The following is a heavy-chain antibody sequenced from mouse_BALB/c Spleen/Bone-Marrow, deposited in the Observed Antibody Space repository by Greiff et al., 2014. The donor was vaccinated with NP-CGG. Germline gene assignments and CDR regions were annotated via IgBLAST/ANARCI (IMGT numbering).Heavy chain of an antibody. CDR1: GYAFTNYL. J-gene: IGHJ3*01. CDR3: ARVLGRPF. D-gene: IGHD4-1*01. Sequence: VQLQQSGAEVVRPGTSVKVSCKASGYAFTNYLIEWIKQRPGQGLEWIGLINPGSGGTNYNEKFKGKATLTADKSSSTAYMQLSSLTSDDSAVYFCARVLGRPFWGQGTRVTVSA. V-gene: IGHV1-54*01. CDR2: INPGSGGT.